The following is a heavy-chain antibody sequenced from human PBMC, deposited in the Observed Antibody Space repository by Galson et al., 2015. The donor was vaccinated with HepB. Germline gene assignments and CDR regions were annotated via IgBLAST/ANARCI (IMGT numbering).Heavy chain of an antibody. Sequence: CAISGDSVSSNSAVWIWIRQSPSRGLEWLGRTYYRSQWYYDYAESLRGRITLKSDTSKNQFSLHLNSLTPEDTAVYYCARDRADWGSGAFDIWGQGTVVTVSS. V-gene: IGHV6-1*01. CDR3: ARDRADWGSGAFDI. D-gene: IGHD7-27*01. J-gene: IGHJ3*02. CDR2: TYYRSQWYY. CDR1: GDSVSSNSAV.